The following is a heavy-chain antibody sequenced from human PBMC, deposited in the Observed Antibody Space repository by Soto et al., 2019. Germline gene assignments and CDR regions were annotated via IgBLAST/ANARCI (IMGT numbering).Heavy chain of an antibody. J-gene: IGHJ4*02. V-gene: IGHV3-30-3*01. CDR2: ISYAGSNR. CDR1: GFTFSSYA. CDR3: ARDNAPVAGTSLPGY. Sequence: GGSLRLSCAASGFTFSSYAIHWVRQAPGKGLEWVAFISYAGSNRHYADSVKGRFTISRDNSKNTLYLQMNSLRVEDTAVYFCARDNAPVAGTSLPGYWGQGTLVTVSS. D-gene: IGHD6-19*01.